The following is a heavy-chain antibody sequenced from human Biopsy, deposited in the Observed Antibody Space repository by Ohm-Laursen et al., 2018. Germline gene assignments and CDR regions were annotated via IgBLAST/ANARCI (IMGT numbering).Heavy chain of an antibody. CDR2: INQAGTT. J-gene: IGHJ4*02. D-gene: IGHD2-15*01. Sequence: VTLSLTCPVFGKTFSDYQWSWIRQPPGKGLEWIGQINQAGTTNYNPSLKSRVSISADASKYEFSLRLTSVTAADTAVYLCGNEVHGRDYWGLGAQVTVSS. CDR3: GNEVHGRDY. CDR1: GKTFSDYQ. V-gene: IGHV4-34*08.